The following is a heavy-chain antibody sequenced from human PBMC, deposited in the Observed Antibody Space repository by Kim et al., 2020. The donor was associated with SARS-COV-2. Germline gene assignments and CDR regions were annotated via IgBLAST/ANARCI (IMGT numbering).Heavy chain of an antibody. Sequence: SETLSLTCTVSGGSISSYYWGWIRQSPERGLEWFGYIYYSGNTNYNPSLKSRGTISADTAKNQFFPKLRPATAADTAIYYCLKGGTSTYYFDPWGQG. J-gene: IGHJ4*02. V-gene: IGHV4-59*13. CDR2: IYYSGNT. CDR1: GGSISSYY. CDR3: LKGGTSTYYFDP. D-gene: IGHD1-1*01.